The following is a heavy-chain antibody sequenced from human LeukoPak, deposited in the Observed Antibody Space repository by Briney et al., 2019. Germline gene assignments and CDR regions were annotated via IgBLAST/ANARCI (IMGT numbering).Heavy chain of an antibody. Sequence: GASVKVSCKASGGTFSSYAISWVRQAPGQGLEWMGGIIPIFGTANYAQKFRGRVTITADKSTRTAYMELSSLRSEDTAVYYCTRQYYDSIAWGQGTLVTVSS. V-gene: IGHV1-69*06. CDR1: GGTFSSYA. CDR2: IIPIFGTA. D-gene: IGHD3-22*01. J-gene: IGHJ5*02. CDR3: TRQYYDSIA.